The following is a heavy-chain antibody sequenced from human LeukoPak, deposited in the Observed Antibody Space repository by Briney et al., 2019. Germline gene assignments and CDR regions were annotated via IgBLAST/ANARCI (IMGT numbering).Heavy chain of an antibody. V-gene: IGHV4-30-2*01. Sequence: SETLSLTCAVSGGSISSGGYSWSWIRQPPGKGLEWIGYIYHSGSTYYNPSLKSRVTISVDRSKNQFSLKLSSVTAADTAVYYCARGYCSGGSCYRGANWSDPWGQGTLVTVSS. CDR2: IYHSGST. CDR1: GGSISSGGYS. D-gene: IGHD2-15*01. CDR3: ARGYCSGGSCYRGANWSDP. J-gene: IGHJ5*02.